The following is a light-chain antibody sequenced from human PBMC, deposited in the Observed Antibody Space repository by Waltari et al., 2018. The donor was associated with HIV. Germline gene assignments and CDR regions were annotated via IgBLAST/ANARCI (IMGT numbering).Light chain of an antibody. Sequence: QSALTQPASVSGSPGQSITISCTGTNSDIGKYNLVSWYQQHPGRVPKVLIFEVTTRPSGISHRFSGSKSDNTVSLTISGLQAEDEADYYCSSYATGTTYVFGTGTSVTVL. V-gene: IGLV2-23*02. J-gene: IGLJ1*01. CDR3: SSYATGTTYV. CDR2: EVT. CDR1: NSDIGKYNL.